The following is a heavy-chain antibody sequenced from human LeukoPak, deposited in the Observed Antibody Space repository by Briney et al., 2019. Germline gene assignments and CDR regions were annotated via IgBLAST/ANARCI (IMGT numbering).Heavy chain of an antibody. J-gene: IGHJ4*02. D-gene: IGHD6-6*01. V-gene: IGHV3-48*01. Sequence: GGSLRLSCAASRFTFSSYSMNWVRQAPGKGLEWVSYISSSSTIYYADSVKGRFTISRDNAKNSLFLQMNSLRAEDTAVYFCAREEYSSSSVDYWGQGTLVTVSS. CDR1: RFTFSSYS. CDR2: ISSSSTI. CDR3: AREEYSSSSVDY.